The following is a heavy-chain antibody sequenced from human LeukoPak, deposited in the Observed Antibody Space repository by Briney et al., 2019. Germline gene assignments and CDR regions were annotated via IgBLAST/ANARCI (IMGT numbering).Heavy chain of an antibody. CDR2: LNTDGSST. CDR1: GFTFSGYW. V-gene: IGHV3-74*01. D-gene: IGHD3-10*01. Sequence: GGSLRLSCAASGFTFSGYWMHWVRQVPGKGLVWVSRLNTDGSSTSYADSVKGRFTISRDNAKNTLYLQMNSLRAEDTAVYYCAREYGSVLGDYWGQGTLVTVSS. J-gene: IGHJ4*02. CDR3: AREYGSVLGDY.